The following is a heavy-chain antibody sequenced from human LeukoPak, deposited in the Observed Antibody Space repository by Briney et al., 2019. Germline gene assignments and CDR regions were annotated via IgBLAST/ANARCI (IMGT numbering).Heavy chain of an antibody. Sequence: PGGSLRLSCAASGFTFSSSAMSWVRQVPGKGLEWVSGISASGGSTNYADSVKGRFTISRDNSKNTLYLQMNSLRAEDTAVYYCAEATYSYGSYFDYWGQGTLVTVSS. D-gene: IGHD5-18*01. J-gene: IGHJ4*02. CDR3: AEATYSYGSYFDY. V-gene: IGHV3-23*01. CDR2: ISASGGST. CDR1: GFTFSSSA.